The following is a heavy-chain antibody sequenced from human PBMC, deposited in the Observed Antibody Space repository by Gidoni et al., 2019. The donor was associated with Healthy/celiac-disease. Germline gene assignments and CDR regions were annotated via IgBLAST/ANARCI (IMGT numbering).Heavy chain of an antibody. D-gene: IGHD6-13*01. CDR1: GFSLSTSGMC. CDR3: ARSVGYSSSSMVGNYFDY. Sequence: QVTLRESGPALVKPTQTLTLTCTFSGFSLSTSGMCLSWIRQPPGKALEWIALIDWDDDKYYSTSLKTRLTISKDTSKNQVVLTMTNMDPVDTATYYCARSVGYSSSSMVGNYFDYWGQGTLVTVSS. V-gene: IGHV2-70*01. J-gene: IGHJ4*02. CDR2: IDWDDDK.